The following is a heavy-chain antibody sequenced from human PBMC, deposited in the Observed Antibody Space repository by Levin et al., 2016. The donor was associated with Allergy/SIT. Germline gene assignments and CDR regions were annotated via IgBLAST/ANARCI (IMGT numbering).Heavy chain of an antibody. D-gene: IGHD3-10*01. J-gene: IGHJ6*02. CDR2: MNPNSGNA. V-gene: IGHV1-8*01. Sequence: ASVKVSCKASGYTLTSYDINWVRQATGQGLEWMGWMNPNSGNAGYAQKFHGRVTMTRNTSINTAYMELSSLRSDDTAVYYCARDYGPYHSVSGTYHGMDVWGQGTTVTVSS. CDR3: ARDYGPYHSVSGTYHGMDV. CDR1: GYTLTSYD.